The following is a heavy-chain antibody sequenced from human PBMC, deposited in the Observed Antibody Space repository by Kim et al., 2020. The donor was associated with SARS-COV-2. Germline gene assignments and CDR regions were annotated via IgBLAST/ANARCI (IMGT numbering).Heavy chain of an antibody. CDR2: IYYGGST. CDR3: ARHSSGRYCYFDL. CDR1: GGSISSYC. V-gene: IGHV4-59*13. J-gene: IGHJ2*01. D-gene: IGHD6-19*01. Sequence: SETLSLTCTVSGGSISSYCLSWIRQPPGKGLEWIGYIYYGGSTNYNPSLKSRVTISVDTSNNHFSLKLSTVTAADSAVFYCARHSSGRYCYFDLWGRGTLVTVSS.